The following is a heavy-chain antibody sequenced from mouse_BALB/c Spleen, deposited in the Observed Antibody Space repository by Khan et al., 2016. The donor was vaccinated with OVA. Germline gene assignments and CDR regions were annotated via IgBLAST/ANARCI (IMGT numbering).Heavy chain of an antibody. V-gene: IGHV3-2*02. J-gene: IGHJ2*01. CDR3: ASICLNYFGSNFEGYSFDY. CDR2: ISYSGST. CDR1: GFSITSDYA. D-gene: IGHD2-1*01. Sequence: EVQLQESGPGLVKPSQSLSLTSPFTGFSITSDYAWNWIRQFPGNKLEWMGYISYSGSTAYTPSLQSRISITRDTYKNQVFLQFNSVTTAATATYYFASICLNYFGSNFEGYSFDYWSKCTTLTGSS.